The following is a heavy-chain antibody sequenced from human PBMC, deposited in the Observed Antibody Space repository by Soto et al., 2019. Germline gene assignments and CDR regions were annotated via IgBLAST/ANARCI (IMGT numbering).Heavy chain of an antibody. CDR3: ARGPYTDSSEWFDP. D-gene: IGHD3-16*01. CDR2: LSGSGDRT. V-gene: IGHV3-23*01. J-gene: IGHJ5*02. Sequence: EVQVLESGGGLVQPGGSLRLSCAASGFTFSSYAMGWVRQAPGKGLEWVSSLSGSGDRTYYADSVRGRFTISRDNSKNTLYLRMNRLRAEDTALYYCARGPYTDSSEWFDPWGQGTLVTVSS. CDR1: GFTFSSYA.